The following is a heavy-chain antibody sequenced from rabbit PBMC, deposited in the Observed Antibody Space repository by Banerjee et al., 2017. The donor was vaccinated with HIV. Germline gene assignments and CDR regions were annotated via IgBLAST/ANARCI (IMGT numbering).Heavy chain of an antibody. Sequence: QSLEESGGDLVQPGGSLTLTCTASGFSFSSNYWICWVRQAPGKGLEWIACIAAGGSGRTYYATWAKGRFTISKTSSTTVTLQMTSLTAADTATYFCVRAGVYAGSSSYTGFDFNLWGPGTLVTVS. V-gene: IGHV1S40*01. CDR3: VRAGVYAGSSSYTGFDFNL. D-gene: IGHD8-1*01. J-gene: IGHJ4*01. CDR2: IAAGGSGRT. CDR1: GFSFSSNYW.